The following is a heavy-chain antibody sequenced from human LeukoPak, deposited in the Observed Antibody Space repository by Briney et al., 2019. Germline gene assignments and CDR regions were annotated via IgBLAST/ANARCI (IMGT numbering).Heavy chain of an antibody. CDR1: GGSFSGYY. J-gene: IGHJ6*02. CDR2: INHSGST. D-gene: IGHD6-6*01. CDR3: ARDRLQYAYSSSEKDGMDV. Sequence: SETLSLTCAVCGGSFSGYYWSWIRQPPGKGLEWIGEINHSGSTNYNPSLKSRVTISVDTSKNQFSLKLSSVTAADTAVYYCARDRLQYAYSSSEKDGMDVWGQGTTVTVSS. V-gene: IGHV4-34*01.